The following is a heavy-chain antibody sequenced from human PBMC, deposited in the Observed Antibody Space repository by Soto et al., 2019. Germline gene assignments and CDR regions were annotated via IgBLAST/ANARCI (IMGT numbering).Heavy chain of an antibody. V-gene: IGHV5-51*01. CDR2: IYPWDSDT. CDR1: GYRFTTFW. CDR3: AKSGYTSHGMDV. D-gene: IGHD3-22*01. J-gene: IGHJ6*02. Sequence: PGESLKISCKSSGYRFTTFWVGWVRPIPVEGLELRGTIYPWDSDTRYSPSFQGRVTISDDKSKGTAYLQWGSMRASDTAIYYCAKSGYTSHGMDVWGQGTTVTVSS.